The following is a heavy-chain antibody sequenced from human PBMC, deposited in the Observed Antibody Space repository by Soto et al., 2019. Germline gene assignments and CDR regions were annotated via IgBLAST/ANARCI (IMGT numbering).Heavy chain of an antibody. D-gene: IGHD6-19*01. CDR3: ATSRTAITVAGNN. V-gene: IGHV1-18*04. CDR2: ISGYNDKT. CDR1: GYTFTSYG. Sequence: ASVKVSCKASGYTFTSYGISWVRQAPGQGLEWMGGISGYNDKTNYAQKLQGRVTMTTDTSTSTAYMELRSLRSDDTAVYYCATSRTAITVAGNNWGQGTLVTVSS. J-gene: IGHJ4*02.